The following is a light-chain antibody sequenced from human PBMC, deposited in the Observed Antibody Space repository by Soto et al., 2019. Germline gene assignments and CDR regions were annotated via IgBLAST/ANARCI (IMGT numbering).Light chain of an antibody. CDR1: QTLRNK. CDR3: QQHTVWPLT. J-gene: IGKJ3*01. Sequence: IVLTQSPGTLSVSPWERVILSCRASQTLRNKLAWYQQKPGQAPRLLISGGFTRATGIPARFSDSGSGTEFTLTINSQQSEDFAIYYCQQHTVWPLTLGPGTKLDLK. V-gene: IGKV3-15*01. CDR2: GGF.